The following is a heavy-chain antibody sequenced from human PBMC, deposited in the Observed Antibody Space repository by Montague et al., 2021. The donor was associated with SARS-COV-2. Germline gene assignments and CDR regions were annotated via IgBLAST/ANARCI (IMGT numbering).Heavy chain of an antibody. V-gene: IGHV3-53*04. Sequence: QILSCAASGFTVSSNYMSWVRQAPGKGLEWVSVIYSGGSTYYADSVKGRFTISRHNSKNTLYLQMNSLRAEDTAVYYCARDHGSGWFTFDYWGQGTLGTVSS. D-gene: IGHD6-19*01. CDR2: IYSGGST. CDR1: GFTVSSNY. CDR3: ARDHGSGWFTFDY. J-gene: IGHJ4*02.